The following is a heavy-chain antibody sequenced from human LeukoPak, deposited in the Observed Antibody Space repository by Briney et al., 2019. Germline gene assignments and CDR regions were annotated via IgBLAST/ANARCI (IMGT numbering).Heavy chain of an antibody. Sequence: GASGKVSCKASGYTLTDYYMHWVRQAPGQGLEWMGWINPKNGGTNYAQKFQGRVTMTRDTSISTAYMELSRLTSDDTAVYYCAKGDIYFDYWGQGTLVTVSS. V-gene: IGHV1-2*02. CDR2: INPKNGGT. CDR1: GYTLTDYY. CDR3: AKGDIYFDY. J-gene: IGHJ4*02.